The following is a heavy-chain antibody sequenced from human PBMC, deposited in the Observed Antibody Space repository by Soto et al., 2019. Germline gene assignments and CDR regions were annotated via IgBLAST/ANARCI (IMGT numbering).Heavy chain of an antibody. V-gene: IGHV3-33*01. CDR2: IWYDGSNK. D-gene: IGHD2-2*01. Sequence: GGSLRLSCAASGFTLSSYGMHWVRQAPGKGLEWVAVIWYDGSNKYYADSVKGRFTISRDNSKNTLYLQMNSLRAEDTAVYYCARERQDIVVVPAASPDYWGQGTLVTVSS. J-gene: IGHJ4*02. CDR1: GFTLSSYG. CDR3: ARERQDIVVVPAASPDY.